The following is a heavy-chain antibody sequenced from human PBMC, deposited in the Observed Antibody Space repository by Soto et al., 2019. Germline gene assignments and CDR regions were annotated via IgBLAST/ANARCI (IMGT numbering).Heavy chain of an antibody. J-gene: IGHJ6*02. Sequence: XESLNISCKGCGYSFTSYWISWVRQMPGKGLEWMGRIDPSDSYTNYSPSFQGHVTISADKSISTAYLQWSSLKASDTAMYYCARQPDDYVLRFLEGLTHYYYGMDVWGQGTTVTVSS. CDR1: GYSFTSYW. CDR2: IDPSDSYT. D-gene: IGHD3-3*01. CDR3: ARQPDDYVLRFLEGLTHYYYGMDV. V-gene: IGHV5-10-1*01.